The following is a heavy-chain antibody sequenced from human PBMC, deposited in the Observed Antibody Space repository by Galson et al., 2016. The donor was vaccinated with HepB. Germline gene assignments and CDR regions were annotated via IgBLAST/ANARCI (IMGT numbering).Heavy chain of an antibody. D-gene: IGHD4-23*01. V-gene: IGHV3-66*01. CDR1: GFTVRNNY. CDR2: IYSGGTT. Sequence: SLRLSCAASGFTVRNNYMNWVRQAPGKGLEWVSVIYSGGTTYYADSVKGRFTISRDNSKNTLYLQMNSLRAEDTAVYYCARDVANYGSTHAFDVWGQGTMVIVSS. CDR3: ARDVANYGSTHAFDV. J-gene: IGHJ3*01.